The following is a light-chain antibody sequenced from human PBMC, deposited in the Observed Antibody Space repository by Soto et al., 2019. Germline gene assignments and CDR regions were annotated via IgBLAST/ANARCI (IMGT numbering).Light chain of an antibody. J-gene: IGKJ1*01. Sequence: AIRMTQSPSSLSASTGDRVTITCQASQGISSYVAWYQQKPGKAPKLLIYAASTLQSGVPSRFSGSGSGTDCTLTISCLQSEDVATYYCQQYYSYPPTFGQGTKVDIK. CDR1: QGISSY. CDR3: QQYYSYPPT. CDR2: AAS. V-gene: IGKV1-8*01.